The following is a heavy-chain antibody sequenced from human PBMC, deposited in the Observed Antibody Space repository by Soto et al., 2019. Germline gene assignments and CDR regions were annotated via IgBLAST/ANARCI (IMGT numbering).Heavy chain of an antibody. J-gene: IGHJ4*02. CDR1: GGTFSSYA. CDR2: IIPIFGTA. V-gene: IGHV1-69*13. D-gene: IGHD3-9*01. CDR3: ARVGTGFSLETIDY. Sequence: ASVKVSCKASGGTFSSYAISWVRQAPGQGLEWMGGIIPIFGTANYAQKFQGRVTITADESTSTAYMELSSLRSEDTAVYYCARVGTGFSLETIDYWGQGALVTVSS.